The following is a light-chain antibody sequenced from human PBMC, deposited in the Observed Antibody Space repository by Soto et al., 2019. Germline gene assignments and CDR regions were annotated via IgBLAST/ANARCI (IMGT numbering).Light chain of an antibody. CDR3: QQSYSTPWT. V-gene: IGKV4-1*01. Sequence: DIVMTQSPDSLAVSLGERATINCKSSQSVLYSSNNKNYLAWYQQKPGQPPKLLIYWASTRESGVPDRFSGRGSGTDFTLTISSLQAEDVAVYYCQQSYSTPWTFGQGTKGEIK. J-gene: IGKJ1*01. CDR2: WAS. CDR1: QSVLYSSNNKNY.